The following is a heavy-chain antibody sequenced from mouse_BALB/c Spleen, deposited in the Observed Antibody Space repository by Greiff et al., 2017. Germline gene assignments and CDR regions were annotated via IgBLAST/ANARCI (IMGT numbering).Heavy chain of an antibody. Sequence: EVKLVESGGGLVQPGGSLKLSCAASGFTFSSYGMSWVRQTPDKRLELVATINSNGGSTYYPASVKGRFTISRDNAKNTLYLQMSSLKSEDTAMYYCAREDYGSRYYFDYWGQGTTLTVSS. J-gene: IGHJ2*01. CDR2: INSNGGST. V-gene: IGHV5-6-3*01. D-gene: IGHD1-1*01. CDR3: AREDYGSRYYFDY. CDR1: GFTFSSYG.